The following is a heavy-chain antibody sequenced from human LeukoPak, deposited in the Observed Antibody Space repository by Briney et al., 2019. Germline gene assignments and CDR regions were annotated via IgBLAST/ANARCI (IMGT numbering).Heavy chain of an antibody. V-gene: IGHV3-23*01. CDR1: GFTFSSYA. Sequence: GGSLRLSCEASGFTFSSYAMSWVRQPPGKGLEWVSAISGSGGSTYYADSVKGRFTISRDNSKNTLYLQMNSLRAEDTAVYYCVKPGGEGDSSGEYYYYYGMDVWGQGTTVTVSS. CDR3: VKPGGEGDSSGEYYYYYGMDV. D-gene: IGHD3-22*01. J-gene: IGHJ6*01. CDR2: ISGSGGST.